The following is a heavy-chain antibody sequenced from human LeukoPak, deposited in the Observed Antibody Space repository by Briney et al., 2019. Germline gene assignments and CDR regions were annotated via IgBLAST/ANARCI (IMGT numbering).Heavy chain of an antibody. V-gene: IGHV4-4*07. D-gene: IGHD3-16*02. CDR2: IYTSGST. Sequence: SETLSLTCIVSGGSISSYYWSWIRQPAGKGLEWIGRIYTSGSTNYNPSLKSRVTMSVDTSKNQFSLKLSSVTAADTAVYYCARTKNDYVWGSYRPWEWYFDLWGRGTLVTVSS. CDR3: ARTKNDYVWGSYRPWEWYFDL. CDR1: GGSISSYY. J-gene: IGHJ2*01.